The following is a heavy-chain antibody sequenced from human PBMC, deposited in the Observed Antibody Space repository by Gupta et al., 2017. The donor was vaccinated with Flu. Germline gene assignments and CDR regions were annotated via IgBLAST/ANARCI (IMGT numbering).Heavy chain of an antibody. V-gene: IGHV1-18*01. CDR2: ISAYNGNT. CDR1: GYTFTSYG. CDR3: ARDPLATVTPDYYYYGMDV. J-gene: IGHJ6*02. D-gene: IGHD4-4*01. Sequence: QVQLVQSGAEVKKPGASVKVSCKASGYTFTSYGISWVRQAPGQGLEWMGWISAYNGNTNYAQKLQGRVTMTTDTSTSTAYMELRSLRSDDTAVYYCARDPLATVTPDYYYYGMDVWGQGTTVTVSS.